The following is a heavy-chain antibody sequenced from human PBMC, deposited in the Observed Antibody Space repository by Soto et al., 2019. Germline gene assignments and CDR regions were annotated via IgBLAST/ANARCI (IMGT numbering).Heavy chain of an antibody. V-gene: IGHV3-15*01. J-gene: IGHJ3*02. CDR1: GFTFSNAW. Sequence: AGGSLRLSCAASGFTFSNAWMSWVRQAPGKGLEWVGRIKSKTDGGTTDYAAPVKGRFTISRDDSKNTLYLQMNSLKTEDTAVYYCTTGAGISPDAFDIWGQGTMVTVSS. CDR2: IKSKTDGGTT. CDR3: TTGAGISPDAFDI. D-gene: IGHD1-20*01.